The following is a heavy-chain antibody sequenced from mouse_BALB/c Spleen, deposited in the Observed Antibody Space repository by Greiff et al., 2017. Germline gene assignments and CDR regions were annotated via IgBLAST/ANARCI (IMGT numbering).Heavy chain of an antibody. D-gene: IGHD1-2*01. CDR3: ARALITTATGYAMDY. CDR2: IWAGGST. Sequence: VKLVESGPGLVAPSQSLSITCTVSGFSLTSYGVHWVRQPPGKGLEWLGVIWAGGSTNYNSALMSRLSISKDNSKSQVFLKMNSLQTDDTAMYYCARALITTATGYAMDYWGQGTSVTVSS. V-gene: IGHV2-9*02. J-gene: IGHJ4*01. CDR1: GFSLTSYG.